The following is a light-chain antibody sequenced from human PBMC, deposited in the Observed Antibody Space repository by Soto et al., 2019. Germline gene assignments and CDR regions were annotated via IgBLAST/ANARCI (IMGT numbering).Light chain of an antibody. V-gene: IGLV2-14*01. CDR2: EFI. Sequence: QSALTQPASVSGSPGQSITISCTGTEVGAHRFVSWYQQVPGTAPKLLIYEFIKRPSGISPRFSGSKAGNTASLTISGLQADDEADYFCSTYASASPSFGGGTKLTVL. CDR3: STYASASPS. J-gene: IGLJ2*01. CDR1: EVGAHRF.